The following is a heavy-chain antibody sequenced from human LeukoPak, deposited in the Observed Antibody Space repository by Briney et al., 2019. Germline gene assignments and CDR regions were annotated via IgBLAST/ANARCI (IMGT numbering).Heavy chain of an antibody. CDR3: ARGFDVDV. CDR2: IYDSGST. CDR1: GGSIRSSYYY. V-gene: IGHV4-39*07. Sequence: TSETLSLTCTVSGGSIRSSYYYWGWIRQPPGKGLEWIGSIYDSGSTYYNPSLKSRVTISVDRSKNQFSLKLSSVTAADTAVYYCARGFDVDVWGQGTTVTVSS. D-gene: IGHD3-10*01. J-gene: IGHJ6*02.